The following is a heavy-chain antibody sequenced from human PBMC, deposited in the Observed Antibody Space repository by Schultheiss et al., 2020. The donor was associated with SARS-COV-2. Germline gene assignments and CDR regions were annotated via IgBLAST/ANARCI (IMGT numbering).Heavy chain of an antibody. CDR2: IYSGGST. D-gene: IGHD1-1*01. Sequence: GGSLRLSCVGSGLTVSSNYMSWVRQAPGKGLEWVSVIYSGGSTYYADSVRGRFTISRDNYRNTVSLQMNSLRADDTGVYYCAKDLHYWTSMDVWGQGTTVTVSS. CDR3: AKDLHYWTSMDV. V-gene: IGHV3-53*01. J-gene: IGHJ6*02. CDR1: GLTVSSNY.